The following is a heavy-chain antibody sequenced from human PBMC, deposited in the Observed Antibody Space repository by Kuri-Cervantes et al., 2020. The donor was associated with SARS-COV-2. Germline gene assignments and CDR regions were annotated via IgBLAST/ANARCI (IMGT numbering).Heavy chain of an antibody. Sequence: SLKISCAASGFAFDDYAMHWVQQAPGKGLEWVAGISWNSGSQGYADSVKGRLTISRDNAKNSLYLQMNSLRAEDTAVYYCAREVTMVRGGLDYWGQGTLVTVSS. D-gene: IGHD3-10*01. CDR3: AREVTMVRGGLDY. CDR2: ISWNSGSQ. CDR1: GFAFDDYA. V-gene: IGHV3-9*01. J-gene: IGHJ4*02.